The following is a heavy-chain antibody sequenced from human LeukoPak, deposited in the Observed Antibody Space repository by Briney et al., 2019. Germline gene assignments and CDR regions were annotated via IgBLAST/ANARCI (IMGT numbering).Heavy chain of an antibody. CDR3: ARERNGDFDY. V-gene: IGHV4-4*07. Sequence: SGTLSLTCTVSGGSFSSYFRNWIRQPAGKGLVWIGRIYTGGSTNDNPSLKSRPTMSIDTSKNQFSLKLRSVTAADTAVYYCARERNGDFDYWGQGTLVTVSS. CDR2: IYTGGST. J-gene: IGHJ4*02. CDR1: GGSFSSYF. D-gene: IGHD7-27*01.